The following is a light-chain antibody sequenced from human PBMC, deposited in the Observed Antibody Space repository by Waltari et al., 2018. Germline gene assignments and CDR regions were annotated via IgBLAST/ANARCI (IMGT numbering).Light chain of an antibody. CDR2: GAS. CDR1: QGIATW. CDR3: QQANTFPLA. Sequence: DFQMTPSLSSGPAYVGETVIIPCRASQGIATWLAWYQQKPGKAPSLLIYGASTLQSGVPSRFRGSGFGTEFTLTISSLQPEDFATYYCQQANTFPLAFGGGTRVEVK. V-gene: IGKV1-12*01. J-gene: IGKJ4*01.